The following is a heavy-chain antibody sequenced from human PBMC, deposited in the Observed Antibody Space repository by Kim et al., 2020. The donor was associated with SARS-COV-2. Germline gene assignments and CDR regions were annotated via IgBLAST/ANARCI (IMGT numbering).Heavy chain of an antibody. J-gene: IGHJ4*02. CDR3: ARGPQWGGYDKQTFDY. CDR1: GGSIRSGDYY. Sequence: SETLSLTCTVSGGSIRSGDYYWSWIRQPPGQGLEWIGYIYYSGSTYLNPSLKSRVTISVDTSKNQFSLKVTSVTAADTAVYFCARGPQWGGYDKQTFDYWGQGTLVTVSS. V-gene: IGHV4-30-4*02. CDR2: IYYSGST. D-gene: IGHD5-12*01.